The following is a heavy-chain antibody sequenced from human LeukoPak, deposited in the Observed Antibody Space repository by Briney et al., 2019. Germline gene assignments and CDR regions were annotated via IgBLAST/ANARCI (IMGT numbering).Heavy chain of an antibody. CDR3: AKAPVTTCSGAYCYPFDY. D-gene: IGHD2-15*01. CDR1: GFTFSSYE. CDR2: ISGSGGST. V-gene: IGHV3-23*01. J-gene: IGHJ4*02. Sequence: PGGSLRLSCAASGFTFSSYEMNWVRQAPGKGLEWVSAISGSGGSTYYADSVKGRFTISRDSSKNTLYLQMNSLRAGDAAVYYCAKAPVTTCSGAYCYPFDYWSQGTLVTVSS.